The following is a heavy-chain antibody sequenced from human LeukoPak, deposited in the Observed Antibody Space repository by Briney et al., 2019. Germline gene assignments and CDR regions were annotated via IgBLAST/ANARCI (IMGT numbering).Heavy chain of an antibody. D-gene: IGHD3-10*01. CDR3: AREAVTYGSGADPLDY. CDR2: LYSGGST. V-gene: IGHV3-66*01. CDR1: GFTVSSNY. Sequence: PGGSLRLSCAASGFTVSSNYMSWVREAPGEGLEWVSVLYSGGSTYFADSVKGRFPISRDTPKNPLYLQMSSLRGEDTAVYYCAREAVTYGSGADPLDYWGQGTLVTVSS. J-gene: IGHJ4*02.